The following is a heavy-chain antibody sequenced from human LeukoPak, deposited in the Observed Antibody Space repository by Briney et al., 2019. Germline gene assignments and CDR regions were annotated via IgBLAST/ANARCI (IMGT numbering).Heavy chain of an antibody. D-gene: IGHD6-13*01. V-gene: IGHV3-23*01. CDR3: AKALSGDSSSWRNWFDP. CDR2: ISGSGGST. J-gene: IGHJ5*02. Sequence: GGSLRLSCEASGFSFSIYGMSWVRQAPGKGLEWVSAISGSGGSTYYVDSVKGRFTISRDNSKNTLYLQMNSLRAEDTAVYYCAKALSGDSSSWRNWFDPWGQGTLVTVSS. CDR1: GFSFSIYG.